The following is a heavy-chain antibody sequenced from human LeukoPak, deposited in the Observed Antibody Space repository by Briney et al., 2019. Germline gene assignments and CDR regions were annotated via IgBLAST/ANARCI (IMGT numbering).Heavy chain of an antibody. Sequence: SETLSLTCTVSGGSVSSNNYYWTWLRQPPGMGLQWIGTVFYSGTTYYNPSLKSRATTSVDTSKNQFSLKLSSVTVADMAVYYCARLARSTRDYSWHFDLWGRGTLVAVSS. D-gene: IGHD4-17*01. V-gene: IGHV4-39*01. CDR2: VFYSGTT. CDR3: ARLARSTRDYSWHFDL. J-gene: IGHJ2*01. CDR1: GGSVSSNNYY.